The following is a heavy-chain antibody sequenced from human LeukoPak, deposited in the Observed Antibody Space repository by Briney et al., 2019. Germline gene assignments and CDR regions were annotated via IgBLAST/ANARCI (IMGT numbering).Heavy chain of an antibody. CDR2: INHSGST. CDR3: ARDDIVTKMERRYNWFDP. CDR1: GGSFSGYY. Sequence: SETLSLTCAVYGGSFSGYYWSWIRQPPGKGLEWIGEINHSGSTNYNPSLKSRVTISIDTSKNQFSLKLSSVTAADTAVYYCARDDIVTKMERRYNWFDPWGQGTLVTVSS. D-gene: IGHD2-15*01. J-gene: IGHJ5*02. V-gene: IGHV4-34*01.